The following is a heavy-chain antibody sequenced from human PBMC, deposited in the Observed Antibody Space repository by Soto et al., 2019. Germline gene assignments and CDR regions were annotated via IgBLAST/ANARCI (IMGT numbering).Heavy chain of an antibody. CDR2: ISRSGDST. Sequence: GGSLRLSCVASVFTFSTYAMTWVRQSPGKGLEWVSIISRSGDSTYYADSVKGRFTISRDNSKNTLYLQMNNLRAEDTAVYYCAKDLEFCSGTSCYPRNDFDYWGQGTLVTVSS. D-gene: IGHD2-2*01. J-gene: IGHJ4*02. CDR3: AKDLEFCSGTSCYPRNDFDY. V-gene: IGHV3-23*01. CDR1: VFTFSTYA.